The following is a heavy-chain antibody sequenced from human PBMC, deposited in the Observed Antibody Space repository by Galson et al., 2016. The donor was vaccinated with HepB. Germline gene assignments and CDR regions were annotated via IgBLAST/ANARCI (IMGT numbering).Heavy chain of an antibody. CDR2: ISHDGSNK. CDR1: GFTFSTYG. D-gene: IGHD3-9*01. V-gene: IGHV3-30*18. J-gene: IGHJ4*02. Sequence: SLRLSCAASGFTFSTYGMHWVRQAPGEGLEWVAVISHDGSNKYYADTVKGRLTISSDNSKNTLFLQMNSLSAEDTAVYYCAKDQGGLRYYDWLTYTPLDYWGQGTLVTVSS. CDR3: AKDQGGLRYYDWLTYTPLDY.